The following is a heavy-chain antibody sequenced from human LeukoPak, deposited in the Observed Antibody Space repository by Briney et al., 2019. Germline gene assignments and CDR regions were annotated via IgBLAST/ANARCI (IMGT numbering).Heavy chain of an antibody. CDR3: ARDNSQGDSAWWFDP. D-gene: IGHD1-26*01. V-gene: IGHV1-46*01. J-gene: IGHJ5*02. CDR1: GYTFTSYY. Sequence: ASVKVSCKASGYTFTSYYMHWVRQAPGQGLEWMGIINPSGGSTSYAQKFQGRVTMTRDMATSTDYMEVSSLKSEDTAVYYCARDNSQGDSAWWFDPWGQGTLVTVSS. CDR2: INPSGGST.